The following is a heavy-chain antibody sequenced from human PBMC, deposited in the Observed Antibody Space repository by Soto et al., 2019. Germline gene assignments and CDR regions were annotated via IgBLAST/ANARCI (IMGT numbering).Heavy chain of an antibody. CDR3: ARGDREDIAVVVGARPGEYGVDA. CDR2: ISYDGSNK. CDR1: GFTFSSYA. Sequence: QVQLVESGGGVVQPGRSLRLSCAASGFTFSSYAMHWVRQAPGKGLECVAVISYDGSNKFYRDSVKGRFTISRDNSKNTLYLQINSLRYEDTAVYYCARGDREDIAVVVGARPGEYGVDAWGQGTTVTVSS. D-gene: IGHD2-15*01. J-gene: IGHJ6*02. V-gene: IGHV3-30-3*01.